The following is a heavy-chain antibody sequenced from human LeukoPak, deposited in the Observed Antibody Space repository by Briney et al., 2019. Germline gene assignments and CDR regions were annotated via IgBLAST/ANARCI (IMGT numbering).Heavy chain of an antibody. CDR2: ISSSGSTI. Sequence: GGSLRLSCAASGFTFSSYEMNWVRQAPGKGLEWVSYISSSGSTIYYADSAKGRFTISRDNAKNSLYLQINSLRAEDTAVYYCARVYGPGDFWGQGTLVTASS. CDR3: ARVYGPGDF. J-gene: IGHJ4*02. V-gene: IGHV3-48*03. CDR1: GFTFSSYE. D-gene: IGHD4-17*01.